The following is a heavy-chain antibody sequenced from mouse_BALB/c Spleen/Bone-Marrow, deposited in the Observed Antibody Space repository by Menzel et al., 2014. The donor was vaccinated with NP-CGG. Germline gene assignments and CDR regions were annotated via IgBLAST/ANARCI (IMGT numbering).Heavy chain of an antibody. CDR3: ARHAEVRRDAMDY. J-gene: IGHJ4*01. CDR1: GFTFSDYY. D-gene: IGHD2-14*01. CDR2: ISNGGGST. V-gene: IGHV5-12*02. Sequence: EVKLMESGGGLVQPGGSLKLSCATSGFTFSDYYMYWVRQTPEKRLEWVAYISNGGGSTYYPDTVKGRFTISRDNAKNTLCLQMSRLKSEDTAMYYCARHAEVRRDAMDYWGQGTSVTVSS.